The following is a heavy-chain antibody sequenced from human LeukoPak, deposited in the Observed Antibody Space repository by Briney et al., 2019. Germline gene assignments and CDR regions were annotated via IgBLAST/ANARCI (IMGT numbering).Heavy chain of an antibody. CDR2: IYYSGST. Sequence: SETLSLTCTVSGGSISSYYWSWIWQPPGKGLEWIGSIYYSGSTYYNPSLKSRVTISVDTSKNQFSLKLSSVTAADTAVYYCARDRCSYGKGFDYWGQGTLVTVSS. CDR1: GGSISSYY. CDR3: ARDRCSYGKGFDY. J-gene: IGHJ4*02. V-gene: IGHV4-59*12. D-gene: IGHD5-18*01.